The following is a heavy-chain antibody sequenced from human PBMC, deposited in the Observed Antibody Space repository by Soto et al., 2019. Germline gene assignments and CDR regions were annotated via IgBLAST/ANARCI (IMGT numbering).Heavy chain of an antibody. Sequence: ASVKVSCKASGYTFTSYGINWVRQAPGQGLEWMGWISAYNGNTNYAQKLQGRVTMTTGTSTSTAYMELRSLRSDDTAVYYCARVITGTTFYYYYGMDVWGQGTTVTVSS. D-gene: IGHD1-7*01. CDR1: GYTFTSYG. J-gene: IGHJ6*02. CDR2: ISAYNGNT. V-gene: IGHV1-18*01. CDR3: ARVITGTTFYYYYGMDV.